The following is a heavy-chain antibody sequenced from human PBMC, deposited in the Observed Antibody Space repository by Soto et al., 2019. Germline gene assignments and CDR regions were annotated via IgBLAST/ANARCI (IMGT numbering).Heavy chain of an antibody. J-gene: IGHJ3*02. Sequence: GGSLRLSCAASGFTFDDYAMHWVRQAPGKGLEWVSGISWNSGSIGYADSVKGRFTISRDNAKNSLYLQMNSLRAEDTALYYCAKVAPGGFLEWFGAFDIWGQGTMVTVSS. V-gene: IGHV3-9*01. CDR3: AKVAPGGFLEWFGAFDI. D-gene: IGHD3-3*01. CDR2: ISWNSGSI. CDR1: GFTFDDYA.